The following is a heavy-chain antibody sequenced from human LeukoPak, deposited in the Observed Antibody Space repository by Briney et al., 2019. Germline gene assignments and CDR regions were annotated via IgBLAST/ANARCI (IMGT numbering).Heavy chain of an antibody. D-gene: IGHD1-14*01. CDR1: GYPFIGYD. J-gene: IGHJ4*02. Sequence: ASVKVSCKASGYPFIGYDLHWVRQAPGQGLEWMGRISPNTVGTRFAQKFRGRVTMTRDTSINTAYMELGSLGSDDTAIYYCARVVGTTLRFDYWGQGTLVTVSS. CDR3: ARVVGTTLRFDY. CDR2: ISPNTVGT. V-gene: IGHV1-2*06.